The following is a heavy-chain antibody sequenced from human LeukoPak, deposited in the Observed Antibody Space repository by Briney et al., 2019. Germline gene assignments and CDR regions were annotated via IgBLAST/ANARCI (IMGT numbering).Heavy chain of an antibody. Sequence: GGSLRLSCAASGFTFSSYAMSWVRQAPGRGLEWVSAISGSGGSTYYADSVKGRFTISRDNSKNTLYLQMNSLRAEDTAVYYCANLRPIYLYFDPWGQGTLVTVSS. V-gene: IGHV3-23*01. CDR2: ISGSGGST. D-gene: IGHD2-2*02. J-gene: IGHJ5*02. CDR1: GFTFSSYA. CDR3: ANLRPIYLYFDP.